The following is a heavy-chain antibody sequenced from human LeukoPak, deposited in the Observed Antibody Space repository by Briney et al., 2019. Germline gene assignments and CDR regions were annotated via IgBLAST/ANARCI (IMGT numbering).Heavy chain of an antibody. CDR1: GYSISSGYY. D-gene: IGHD6-19*01. Sequence: SETLSLTCTVSGYSISSGYYWGWIRQPPGKGLEWIGYIYYSGSTNFNPSLKSRVTISVDTSKNQFSLKLSSVTAADTAVYYCASGIAVAGTAAFDIWGQGTMVTVSS. CDR2: IYYSGST. J-gene: IGHJ3*02. V-gene: IGHV4-38-2*02. CDR3: ASGIAVAGTAAFDI.